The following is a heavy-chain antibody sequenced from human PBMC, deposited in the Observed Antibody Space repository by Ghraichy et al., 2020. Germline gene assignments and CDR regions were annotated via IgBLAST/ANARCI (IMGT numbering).Heavy chain of an antibody. CDR1: GFTFSSYS. V-gene: IGHV3-21*01. D-gene: IGHD2-2*02. Sequence: GGSLRLSCAASGFTFSSYSMNWVRQAPGKGLEWVSSISSSSSYIYYADSVKGRFTISRDNAKNSLYLQMNSLRAEDTAVYYCARDPFIVVVPAAIPDYWGQGTLVTVSS. J-gene: IGHJ4*02. CDR2: ISSSSSYI. CDR3: ARDPFIVVVPAAIPDY.